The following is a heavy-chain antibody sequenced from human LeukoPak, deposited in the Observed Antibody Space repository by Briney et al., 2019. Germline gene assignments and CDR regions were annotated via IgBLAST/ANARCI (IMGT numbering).Heavy chain of an antibody. V-gene: IGHV3-23*01. J-gene: IGHJ5*01. CDR1: GFTIDNYA. Sequence: GGSLRLSCAASGFTIDNYAMSWVRQAPGKGLEWVSILSASGGTVYYADSVEGRFTISRDNSKNTLYLQMNSLRAEDTAVYYCAKKGVTVIGSNWFDSWGQGTLATVSS. CDR2: LSASGGTV. D-gene: IGHD4-11*01. CDR3: AKKGVTVIGSNWFDS.